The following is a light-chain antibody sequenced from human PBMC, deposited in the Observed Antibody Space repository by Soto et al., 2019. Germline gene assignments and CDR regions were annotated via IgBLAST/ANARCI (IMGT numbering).Light chain of an antibody. CDR1: QSVSSY. CDR2: EAS. J-gene: IGKJ1*01. V-gene: IGKV3-11*01. Sequence: ELVWTQSPATRSVSAEEIATLSCRASQSVSSYLAWYQQKPGQAPRLLMYEASNRATGIPARFSGGGSGTDFTLTISSLEPEDFAVYYCQQRSDWPWTFGQGTKVDIK. CDR3: QQRSDWPWT.